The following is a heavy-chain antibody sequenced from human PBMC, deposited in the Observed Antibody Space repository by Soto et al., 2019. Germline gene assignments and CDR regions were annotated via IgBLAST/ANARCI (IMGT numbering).Heavy chain of an antibody. CDR1: GDSVSSNSAA. J-gene: IGHJ4*02. CDR3: ARGFSARMFGSSTGRYYYFDY. D-gene: IGHD2-2*01. Sequence: SQTLSLTCAISGDSVSSNSAAWTWIRQSPSRGLEWLGRTYYRSKWYNDYAVSVKSRITINPDTSKNQFSLQLNSVTPEDTAVYYCARGFSARMFGSSTGRYYYFDYWGQGTLVTVSS. V-gene: IGHV6-1*01. CDR2: TYYRSKWYN.